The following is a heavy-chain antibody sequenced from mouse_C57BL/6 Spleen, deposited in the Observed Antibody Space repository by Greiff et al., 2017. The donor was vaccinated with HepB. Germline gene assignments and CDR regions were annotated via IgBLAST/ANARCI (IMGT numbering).Heavy chain of an antibody. CDR2: IYPGSGST. CDR3: ANAVSFAY. CDR1: GYTFTSYW. Sequence: VQLQQPGAELVKPGASVKMSCKASGYTFTSYWITWVKQRPGQGLEWIGDIYPGSGSTNYNEKFKGKATFTADTSSNTAYMQLSSLTTEDSAIYYCANAVSFAYWGQGTLVTVSA. V-gene: IGHV1-55*01. J-gene: IGHJ3*01.